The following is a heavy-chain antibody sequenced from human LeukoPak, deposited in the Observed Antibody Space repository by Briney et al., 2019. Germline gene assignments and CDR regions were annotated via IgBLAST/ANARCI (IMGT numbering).Heavy chain of an antibody. V-gene: IGHV3-66*01. CDR2: IYSGGST. Sequence: GGSLRLSCAASGFTVSSNYMSWVRQAPGKGLEWVSVIYSGGSTYYADSVKGRFTISRDNSKNTLYLQMNSLRAEDTAVYYCARGVGATFPYYYMDVWGKGTTVTISS. CDR1: GFTVSSNY. D-gene: IGHD1-26*01. J-gene: IGHJ6*03. CDR3: ARGVGATFPYYYMDV.